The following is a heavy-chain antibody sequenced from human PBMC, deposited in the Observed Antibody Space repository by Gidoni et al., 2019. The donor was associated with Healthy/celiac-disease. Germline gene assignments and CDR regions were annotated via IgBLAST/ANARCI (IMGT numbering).Heavy chain of an antibody. J-gene: IGHJ3*02. CDR3: AKDMWYSYGPKPFDI. CDR1: GFAFDDYA. D-gene: IGHD5-18*01. CDR2: ISWNSGSI. Sequence: EVQLVESGGGLVQHVRSLRLSCADSGFAFDDYAMHGVRPAPGKGLEWVSGISWNSGSIGYADSVKGRFPISRDNAKNSLYLQMNSLRAEDTALYYCAKDMWYSYGPKPFDIWGQGTMVTVSS. V-gene: IGHV3-9*01.